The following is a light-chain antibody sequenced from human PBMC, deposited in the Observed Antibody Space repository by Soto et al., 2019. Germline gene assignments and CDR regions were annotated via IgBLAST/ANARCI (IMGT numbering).Light chain of an antibody. CDR1: QGISSN. J-gene: IGKJ5*01. Sequence: DIQMTQSPSSVSASVGDRVTISCRASQGISSNLNWYQQKPGKAPKLLIYAASTLQSGVPSRFSGSGSGTDFALTISSLQPEDFAAYFCQQSYTTITFGQGTRLEIK. V-gene: IGKV1-39*01. CDR2: AAS. CDR3: QQSYTTIT.